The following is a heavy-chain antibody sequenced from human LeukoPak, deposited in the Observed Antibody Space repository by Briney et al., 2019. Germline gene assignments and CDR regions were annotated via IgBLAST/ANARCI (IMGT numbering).Heavy chain of an antibody. CDR1: RFTFSSYS. V-gene: IGHV3-21*01. CDR3: ARDMAGSGSYYGY. CDR2: ISSSSSYI. D-gene: IGHD3-10*01. J-gene: IGHJ4*02. Sequence: KTGGSLGLSCVVSRFTFSSYSMNWVRQAPGKGLEWVSSISSSSSYIYYADSVKGRFTISRDNAKNSLYLQMNSLGAEDTAVYYCARDMAGSGSYYGYWCQGTLVTVCS.